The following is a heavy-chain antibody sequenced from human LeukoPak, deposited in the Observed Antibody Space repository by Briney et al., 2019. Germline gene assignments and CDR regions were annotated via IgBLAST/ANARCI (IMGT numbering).Heavy chain of an antibody. J-gene: IGHJ4*02. CDR1: VGSLSGYS. CDR3: ARGPTVTTDY. V-gene: IGHV4-59*01. D-gene: IGHD4-17*01. Sequence: SETLSLTCTVSVGSLSGYSWRWIRQPPAKGLEWIGKIYNSGSTNYNPSLKSRVTISADTSKNQFFLKLSSVTAADAAVYYCARGPTVTTDYWGQGTLVTVSS. CDR2: IYNSGST.